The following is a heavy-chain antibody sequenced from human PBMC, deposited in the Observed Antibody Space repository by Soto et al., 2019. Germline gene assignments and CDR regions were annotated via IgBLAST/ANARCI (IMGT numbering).Heavy chain of an antibody. CDR1: GFTFSSYG. CDR2: ISYDGSNK. CDR3: ANPIYCDYEYYGMDV. D-gene: IGHD1-26*01. J-gene: IGHJ6*02. Sequence: QVQLVESGGGVVQPGRSLRLSCAASGFTFSSYGMHWVRQAPGKGLEGVAVISYDGSNKYYADSVKGRFTISRDNSKNTLYLQMNSLRAEDTAVYYCANPIYCDYEYYGMDVWGQGTTVTVSS. V-gene: IGHV3-30*18.